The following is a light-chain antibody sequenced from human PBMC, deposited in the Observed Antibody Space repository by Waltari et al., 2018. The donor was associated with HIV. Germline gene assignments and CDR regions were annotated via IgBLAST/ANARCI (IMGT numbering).Light chain of an antibody. CDR1: QSILYSANNKNY. J-gene: IGKJ1*01. V-gene: IGKV4-1*01. CDR2: WAS. Sequence: DIVMIQSPDSLTVSLGARATIKCTYSQSILYSANNKNYLTWYQQKPGQPPKLLIYWASTRESGVPDRFSGSGSGTDFTLTISSLQAEDVAVYYCQQYYSTPWTFGQGTKVEIK. CDR3: QQYYSTPWT.